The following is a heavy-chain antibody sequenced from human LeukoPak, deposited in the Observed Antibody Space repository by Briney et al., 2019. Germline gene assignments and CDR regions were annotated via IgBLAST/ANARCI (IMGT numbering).Heavy chain of an antibody. J-gene: IGHJ4*02. CDR1: GFTFSSYG. Sequence: GGSLRLSCAASGFTFSSYGMHWVRQAPGKGLEWVAFIRYDGSNKYYADSVKGRFTISGDNSKNTLYLQMNSLRAEDTAVYYCAKDVYGDYSYFDYWGQGTLVTVSS. V-gene: IGHV3-30*02. D-gene: IGHD4-17*01. CDR2: IRYDGSNK. CDR3: AKDVYGDYSYFDY.